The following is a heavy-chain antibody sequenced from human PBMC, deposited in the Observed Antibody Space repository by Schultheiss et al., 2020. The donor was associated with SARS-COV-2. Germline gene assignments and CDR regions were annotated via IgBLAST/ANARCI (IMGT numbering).Heavy chain of an antibody. CDR1: GGSISSGGYS. Sequence: SETLSLTCAVSGGSISSGGYSWSWIRQPAGKGLEWIGRIYTSGSTNYNPSLKSRVTISVDTSKNQFSLKLSSVTAADTAVYYCARVRIAARPGLHYYYYGMDVWGQGTTVTVSS. V-gene: IGHV4-61*02. D-gene: IGHD6-6*01. CDR3: ARVRIAARPGLHYYYYGMDV. CDR2: IYTSGST. J-gene: IGHJ6*02.